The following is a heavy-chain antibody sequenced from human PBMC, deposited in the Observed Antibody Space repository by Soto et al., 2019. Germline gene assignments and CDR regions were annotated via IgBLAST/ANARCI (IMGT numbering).Heavy chain of an antibody. V-gene: IGHV3-11*01. Sequence: QVQLVESGGGLVKPGGSLRLSCAASGFTFSDYYMSWIRQAPGKGLEWVSYISSSGSTIYYADSVKGRFTISRDNAKNSLYLQMNSLRAEDTAVYYCARPFEGDEDTAMVKRALPIDYWGQGTLVTVSS. CDR3: ARPFEGDEDTAMVKRALPIDY. J-gene: IGHJ4*02. CDR2: ISSSGSTI. D-gene: IGHD5-18*01. CDR1: GFTFSDYY.